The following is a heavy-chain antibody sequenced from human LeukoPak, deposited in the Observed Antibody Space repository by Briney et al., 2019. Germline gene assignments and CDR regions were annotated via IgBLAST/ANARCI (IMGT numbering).Heavy chain of an antibody. Sequence: SETLSLTCTVSGGSISSSDYYWGWIRQPPGKGLEWVESIYYSGSTYYNPSLKSRVTISVDTSKNQFSLKLSSVTAADTAVYYCARQGSSGGFYWGQGTLVTVSS. D-gene: IGHD6-19*01. V-gene: IGHV4-39*01. J-gene: IGHJ4*02. CDR2: IYYSGST. CDR1: GGSISSSDYY. CDR3: ARQGSSGGFY.